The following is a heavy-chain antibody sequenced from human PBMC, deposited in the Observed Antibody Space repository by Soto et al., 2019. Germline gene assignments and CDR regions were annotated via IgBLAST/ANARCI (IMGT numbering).Heavy chain of an antibody. V-gene: IGHV4-34*01. D-gene: IGHD4-17*01. Sequence: SETLSLTCAVYGGSFSCYYWIGIRQPPGKGLEWIGEINHSGSTNYNPSLKSRVTISVDSSKNQFSLKVNSVTAADTAVYFCARDDFGGHHNWFDPWGQGILVTVSS. J-gene: IGHJ5*02. CDR3: ARDDFGGHHNWFDP. CDR2: INHSGST. CDR1: GGSFSCYY.